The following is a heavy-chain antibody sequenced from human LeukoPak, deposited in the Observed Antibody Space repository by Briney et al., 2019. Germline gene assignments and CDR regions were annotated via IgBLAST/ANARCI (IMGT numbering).Heavy chain of an antibody. CDR3: AKAIARHRDLDAFDI. J-gene: IGHJ3*02. Sequence: GGSLRLSCTASRFTFSNYWMSWVRQAPGKGLEWVANIKEDGSEKYYVDSVKGRFTISRDNAKNSLYLQMNSLRAEDTALYYCAKAIARHRDLDAFDIWGQGTLVSVSS. D-gene: IGHD2-21*01. CDR2: IKEDGSEK. CDR1: RFTFSNYW. V-gene: IGHV3-7*03.